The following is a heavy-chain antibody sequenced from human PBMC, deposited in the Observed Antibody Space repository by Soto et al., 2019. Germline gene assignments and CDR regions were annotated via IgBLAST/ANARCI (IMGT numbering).Heavy chain of an antibody. J-gene: IGHJ5*02. CDR2: INAGNGNT. CDR1: GYTFTSYA. V-gene: IGHV1-3*01. D-gene: IGHD3-10*01. CDR3: ARGGEILLWFGELSHHPNWFDP. Sequence: ASVKVSCKASGYTFTSYAMHWVRQAPGQRLEWMGWINAGNGNTKYSQKFQGRVTITRDTSASTAYMELSSLRSEDTAVYYCARGGEILLWFGELSHHPNWFDPWGQGTLVTVS.